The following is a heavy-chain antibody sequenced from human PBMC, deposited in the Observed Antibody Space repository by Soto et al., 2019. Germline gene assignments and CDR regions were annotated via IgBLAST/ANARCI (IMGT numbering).Heavy chain of an antibody. CDR2: ISGSGVST. J-gene: IGHJ6*03. CDR3: AKTGTTVTTYYYYYMDV. CDR1: GFTFSSYA. Sequence: GGSLRLSCAASGFTFSSYAMSWVRQAPGKGLEWVSAISGSGVSTYHADSVKGRFTISRDNSKNTLYLQMNSLRAEDTAVYYCAKTGTTVTTYYYYYMDVWGKGTTVTVSS. V-gene: IGHV3-23*01. D-gene: IGHD4-17*01.